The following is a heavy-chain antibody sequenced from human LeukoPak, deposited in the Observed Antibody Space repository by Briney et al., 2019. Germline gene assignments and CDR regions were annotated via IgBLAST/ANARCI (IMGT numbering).Heavy chain of an antibody. CDR2: IYPGDSDT. CDR1: EYSFASYW. J-gene: IGHJ6*02. Sequence: GESLKISCKGSEYSFASYWIAWVRQMPGKRLEWMGIIYPGDSDTRYSPSFQGQVTISADKSISTAYLQWSSLKASDTAMYYCVKGVSGTYFGMDVWGQGTTVTVSS. CDR3: VKGVSGTYFGMDV. V-gene: IGHV5-51*01. D-gene: IGHD3-10*01.